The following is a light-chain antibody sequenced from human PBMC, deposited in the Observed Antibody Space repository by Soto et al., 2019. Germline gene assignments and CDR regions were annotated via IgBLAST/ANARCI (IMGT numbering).Light chain of an antibody. CDR3: QQYGGSRT. Sequence: EIVLTQSPGTLSLSPGERATLSCRASQSVSSTDLAWYQQKPGQAPRLVIYGASSRATGIPDRFSGSGSGTDFTLTISRLEPEDFAVYYCQQYGGSRTFGQGTKVEIK. CDR2: GAS. J-gene: IGKJ1*01. V-gene: IGKV3-20*01. CDR1: QSVSSTD.